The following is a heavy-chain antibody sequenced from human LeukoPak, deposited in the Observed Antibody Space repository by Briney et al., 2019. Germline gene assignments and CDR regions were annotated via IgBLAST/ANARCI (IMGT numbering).Heavy chain of an antibody. J-gene: IGHJ3*02. D-gene: IGHD5-18*01. Sequence: GGSLRLSCAASGFTFNTYTLNWVRQAPGKGLEWVSSISSSSSYIYYSDSVKGRFTISRDNAKNSLYLQMNSLRAEDTAVYYCAREASGYSYGLDAFDIWGQGTMVTVSS. CDR1: GFTFNTYT. V-gene: IGHV3-21*01. CDR2: ISSSSSYI. CDR3: AREASGYSYGLDAFDI.